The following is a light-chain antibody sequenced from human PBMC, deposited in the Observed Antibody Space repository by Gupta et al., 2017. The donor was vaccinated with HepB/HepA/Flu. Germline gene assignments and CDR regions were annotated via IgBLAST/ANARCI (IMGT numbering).Light chain of an antibody. J-gene: IGLJ2*01. Sequence: QSVLTQPPSVSGAPGPRVAISCTGNSSNIGAGYVVHWYQQLPGTAPKLLIYGNSNRPSGFPDRFSGSKSGTSASLAITGLQAEDEADYYCQSYDSSLSGVVCGGGTKLTGL. CDR2: GNS. CDR3: QSYDSSLSGVV. CDR1: SSNIGAGYV. V-gene: IGLV1-40*01.